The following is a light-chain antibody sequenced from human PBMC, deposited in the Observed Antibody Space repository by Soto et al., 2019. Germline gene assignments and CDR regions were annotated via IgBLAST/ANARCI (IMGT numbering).Light chain of an antibody. Sequence: DLQLTQSPSFLSASVGDRVTITCRASQGISGSLAWYQQKPGKAPKLLIYAASTLQSGVPSRFSGSGSGTEFTLTISSLQPEDFATYYCQQLNSYPRVTFGGGTKVEIK. CDR1: QGISGS. CDR3: QQLNSYPRVT. J-gene: IGKJ4*01. V-gene: IGKV1-9*01. CDR2: AAS.